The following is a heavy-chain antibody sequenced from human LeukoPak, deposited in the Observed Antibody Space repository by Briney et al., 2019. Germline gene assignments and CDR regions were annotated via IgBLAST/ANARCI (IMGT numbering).Heavy chain of an antibody. CDR3: TISPDDYGGKDFDY. D-gene: IGHD4-23*01. CDR2: ISDSGGIT. V-gene: IGHV3-23*01. J-gene: IGHJ4*02. Sequence: GGSLRLSCAASGFTFSSYPMTWVRQAPGEGPEWVSFISDSGGITYYADSVKGRFTISRDNSKNTLYLQMNSLKTEDTAVYYCTISPDDYGGKDFDYWGQGTLVTVSS. CDR1: GFTFSSYP.